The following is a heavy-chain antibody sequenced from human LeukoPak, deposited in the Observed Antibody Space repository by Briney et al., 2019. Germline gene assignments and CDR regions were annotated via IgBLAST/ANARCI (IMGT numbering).Heavy chain of an antibody. J-gene: IGHJ4*02. CDR1: GGTFSSYA. Sequence: ASVRVSCKASGGTFSSYAISWVRQAPGQGLEWMGGIIPIFGTANYAQKFQGRVTITADESTSTAYMELSSLRSEDTAVYYCARDGVVPAAIVSFDYWGQGTLVTVSS. V-gene: IGHV1-69*13. CDR2: IIPIFGTA. CDR3: ARDGVVPAAIVSFDY. D-gene: IGHD2-2*01.